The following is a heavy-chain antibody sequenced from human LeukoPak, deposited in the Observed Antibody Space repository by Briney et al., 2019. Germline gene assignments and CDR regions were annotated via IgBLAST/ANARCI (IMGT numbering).Heavy chain of an antibody. CDR2: ISSSGGTM. J-gene: IGHJ4*02. CDR1: GFTVSNKY. CDR3: ARVGSLVHYFDY. D-gene: IGHD2-8*02. V-gene: IGHV3-11*04. Sequence: GGSLRLSCAASGFTVSNKYMSWVRQAPGKGLEWVSYISSSGGTMYYADSVKGRLTISRDNAKNSLYLQMNSLRAEDTAVYYCARVGSLVHYFDYWGQGTLVTVSS.